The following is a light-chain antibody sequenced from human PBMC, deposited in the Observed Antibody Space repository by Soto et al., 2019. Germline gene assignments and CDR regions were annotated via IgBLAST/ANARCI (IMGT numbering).Light chain of an antibody. J-gene: IGLJ3*02. V-gene: IGLV2-8*01. Sequence: QSALTQPPSASGSPGQSVTISCTGTSSDVGGFDYVSWYQQHPGKAPKLIIYEVNKRPSGVPYRFSGSKSGNTASLTVSGLQAEDEATYYCTSYAGNNNGVFGGGTQLTVL. CDR2: EVN. CDR1: SSDVGGFDY. CDR3: TSYAGNNNGV.